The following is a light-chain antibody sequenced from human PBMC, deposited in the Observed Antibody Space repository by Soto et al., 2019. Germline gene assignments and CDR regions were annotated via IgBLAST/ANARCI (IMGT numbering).Light chain of an antibody. CDR1: QSVGST. V-gene: IGKV3-15*01. J-gene: IGKJ4*01. Sequence: EKVMTQSPATLSVSPGERATLSCRASQSVGSTLAWYQQKPGQPPRLLIYDASTRATGIPARFSGSGSGTEFTLTISSLQSEDFAVYHCQQYNNWPLTFGGGTKV. CDR3: QQYNNWPLT. CDR2: DAS.